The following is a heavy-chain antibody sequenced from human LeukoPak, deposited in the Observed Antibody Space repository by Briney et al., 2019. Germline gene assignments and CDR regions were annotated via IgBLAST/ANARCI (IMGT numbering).Heavy chain of an antibody. V-gene: IGHV1-18*01. Sequence: GASVTVSCKASGVTFTSYGITWVRQAPGQGLEWMGWIITYNGNTHYAQKLQGRVTLTTDTSTNTAYMELRGLRSDDTAVYYCAKTTVTSEEYFYYYMDVWGKGTTVTVSS. D-gene: IGHD4-17*01. CDR1: GVTFTSYG. J-gene: IGHJ6*03. CDR3: AKTTVTSEEYFYYYMDV. CDR2: IITYNGNT.